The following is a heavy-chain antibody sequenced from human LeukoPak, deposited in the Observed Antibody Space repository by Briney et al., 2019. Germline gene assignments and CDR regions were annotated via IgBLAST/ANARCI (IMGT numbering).Heavy chain of an antibody. J-gene: IGHJ6*03. D-gene: IGHD2-21*01. V-gene: IGHV1-69*13. Sequence: SVKVSCKASGGIFNTYGINWVRQAPGQGLEWMGGIIPLLGTPTYAQKFQGRLTITADDSTRTTYMELSSLRSEDTAVYYCSVDLSAFETYYSYYMDVWGKGTTVTISS. CDR2: IIPLLGTP. CDR3: SVDLSAFETYYSYYMDV. CDR1: GGIFNTYG.